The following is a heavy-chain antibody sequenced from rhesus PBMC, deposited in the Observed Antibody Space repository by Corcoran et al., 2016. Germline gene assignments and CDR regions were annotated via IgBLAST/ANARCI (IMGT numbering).Heavy chain of an antibody. CDR3: ARHPQPSSSGGAWGNRFDV. V-gene: IGHV4-65*02. CDR1: GGSITPTTW. Sequence: QVQLQESGPGLLKPSETLSLTCAVSGGSITPTTWWTCIRPPPGNGLQWLGNIGGISGFTYYNSSLKSRVTISKDTSKNQFSLNLNSMTAADTAMYYCARHPQPSSSGGAWGNRFDVWGAGVLVVVSS. CDR2: IGGISGFT. J-gene: IGHJ5-1*01. D-gene: IGHD7-45*01.